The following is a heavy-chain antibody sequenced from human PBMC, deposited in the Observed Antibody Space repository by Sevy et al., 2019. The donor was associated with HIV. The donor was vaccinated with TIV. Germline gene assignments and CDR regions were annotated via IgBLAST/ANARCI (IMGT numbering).Heavy chain of an antibody. CDR3: ASGGGGPVQLERLTYNYGMDI. D-gene: IGHD1-1*01. Sequence: ASVKVSCKASGGPFNTYAITWIRQAPGQGLEWMGGIIPLFGTTNYEQKFQGRVTITADESRTTAYMELSSLRSEDTAVYYWASGGGGPVQLERLTYNYGMDIWGQGTTVTVSS. CDR2: IIPLFGTT. CDR1: GGPFNTYA. J-gene: IGHJ6*02. V-gene: IGHV1-69*13.